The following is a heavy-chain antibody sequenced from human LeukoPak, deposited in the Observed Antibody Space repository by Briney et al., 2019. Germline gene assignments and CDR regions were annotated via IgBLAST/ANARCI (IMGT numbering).Heavy chain of an antibody. V-gene: IGHV4-39*01. CDR2: IYYSGST. CDR3: ARLCKGGSCYSKLDY. J-gene: IGHJ4*02. CDR1: GGSISSSSYY. D-gene: IGHD2-15*01. Sequence: SETLSLTCTVSGGSISSSSYYWGWIRQPPGKGLEWIGSIYYSGSTYYNPSLKSRVTTSVDTSKNQFSLKLSSVTAADTAVYYCARLCKGGSCYSKLDYWGQGTLVTVSS.